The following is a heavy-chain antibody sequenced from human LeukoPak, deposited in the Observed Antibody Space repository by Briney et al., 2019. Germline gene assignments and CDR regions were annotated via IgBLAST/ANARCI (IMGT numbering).Heavy chain of an antibody. D-gene: IGHD3-22*01. J-gene: IGHJ4*02. CDR1: GITLSNYG. V-gene: IGHV3-23*01. CDR3: AKRGVVIRVILVGFHKEAYYFDS. Sequence: GGSLRLSCEVSGITLSNYGMSWVRQAPGKGLEWVAGISGSAGRTNYADSVKGRFTISRDNSKNTLHLQMNRLRAEDTAVYFCAKRGVVIRVILVGFHKEAYYFDSWGQGALVTVSS. CDR2: ISGSAGRT.